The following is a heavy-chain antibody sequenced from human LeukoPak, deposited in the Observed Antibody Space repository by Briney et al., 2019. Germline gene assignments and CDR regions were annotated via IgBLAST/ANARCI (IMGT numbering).Heavy chain of an antibody. D-gene: IGHD4-17*01. V-gene: IGHV3-7*01. CDR2: IKQDGSEK. Sequence: GGPLRLSCAASGFTFSSDWMSWVRQAPGKGLEWVANIKQDGSEKYYVDSVKGRFTISRDNAKNSLYLQMNSLRAEDTAVYYCARDLISPTVTTGYYFDYWGQGTLVTVSS. CDR1: GFTFSSDW. CDR3: ARDLISPTVTTGYYFDY. J-gene: IGHJ4*02.